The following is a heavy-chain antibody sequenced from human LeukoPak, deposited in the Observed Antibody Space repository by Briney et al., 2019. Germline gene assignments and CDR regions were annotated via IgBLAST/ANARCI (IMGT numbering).Heavy chain of an antibody. CDR1: GLTFSRYA. V-gene: IGHV3-23*01. J-gene: IGHJ4*02. D-gene: IGHD6-19*01. Sequence: GGSLRLSCAVSGLTFSRYAMSWVRQAPGKGLEWVSAISGSGGSTYYADSVKGRFTISRDNSKNTLYLQMNSLRAEDTAVYYCAKDPVAVAGKEDYWGQGTLVTVSS. CDR2: ISGSGGST. CDR3: AKDPVAVAGKEDY.